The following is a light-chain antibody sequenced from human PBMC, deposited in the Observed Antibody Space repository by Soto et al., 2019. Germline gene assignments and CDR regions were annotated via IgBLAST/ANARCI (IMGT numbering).Light chain of an antibody. V-gene: IGLV2-14*03. CDR2: DVT. J-gene: IGLJ2*01. CDR1: SSDIGGYNY. CDR3: SSDTSSNTMI. Sequence: QSALTQPASVSGSPGQSITISCTGTSSDIGGYNYVSWYQQHPGTAPKLMIYDVTHRPSGVSNRFSGSKSGNTASLTISGLQAEDEADYYCSSDTSSNTMIFGGGTKLTVL.